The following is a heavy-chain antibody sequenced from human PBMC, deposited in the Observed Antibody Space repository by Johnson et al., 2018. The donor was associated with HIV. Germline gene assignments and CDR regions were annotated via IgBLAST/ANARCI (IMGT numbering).Heavy chain of an antibody. D-gene: IGHD3-10*02. CDR3: ASVRRGALDI. J-gene: IGHJ3*02. Sequence: EVQLVESGGGVVQPGGSLRLSCAASGFTVSCNYMSWVRQAPGKGLEWVSVIYSGGSTQYADFVKGRFSISRDTSKNTVYLQMNSLRVEDTALYYCASVRRGALDIWGQGTMVTVSS. CDR2: IYSGGST. CDR1: GFTVSCNY. V-gene: IGHV3-66*01.